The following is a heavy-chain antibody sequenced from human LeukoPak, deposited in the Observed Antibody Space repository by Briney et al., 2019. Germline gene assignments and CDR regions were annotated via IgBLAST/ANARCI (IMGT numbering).Heavy chain of an antibody. J-gene: IGHJ3*02. Sequence: SETLSLTCTVSGGSLSPYYWSWIRQPPGKGLEWIGYIYYSGSGSTSHNPSLKSRVTISVDTSKNQFSLKLSSVTAADTAVYYCAREGNYDILTGLDAFDIWGQGTMVTVSS. V-gene: IGHV4-59*01. CDR3: AREGNYDILTGLDAFDI. D-gene: IGHD3-9*01. CDR2: IYYSGSGST. CDR1: GGSLSPYY.